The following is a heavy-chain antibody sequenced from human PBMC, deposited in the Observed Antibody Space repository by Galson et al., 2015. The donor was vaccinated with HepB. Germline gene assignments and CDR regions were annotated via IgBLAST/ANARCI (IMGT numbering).Heavy chain of an antibody. CDR2: ISAYNGNT. CDR3: ARDKGRGGIGFYFDY. CDR1: GYTFTSYG. Sequence: SVKVSCKASGYTFTSYGITWVRQAPGQGLEWMGWISAYNGNTDYAQKLQGRVTMTTDTATTTAYMELRNLISDDTAIYYCARDKGRGGIGFYFDYWGLGTLVTVSS. D-gene: IGHD1-1*01. J-gene: IGHJ4*02. V-gene: IGHV1-18*04.